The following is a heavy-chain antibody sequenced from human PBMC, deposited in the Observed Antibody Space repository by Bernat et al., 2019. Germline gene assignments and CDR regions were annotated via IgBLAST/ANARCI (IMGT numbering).Heavy chain of an antibody. J-gene: IGHJ4*02. Sequence: QVTLKESGPVLVKPTETLTLTCTVSGFSLSNARMGVSWIRQPPGKALEWLAHIFSNDEKSYSTSLKSMLTISKDTSKSQVVLTMTSMDPVDTATYYCARMFRPFYSSSWYYFDYWGQGTLVTVSS. CDR2: IFSNDEK. CDR3: ARMFRPFYSSSWYYFDY. D-gene: IGHD6-13*01. V-gene: IGHV2-26*01. CDR1: GFSLSNARMG.